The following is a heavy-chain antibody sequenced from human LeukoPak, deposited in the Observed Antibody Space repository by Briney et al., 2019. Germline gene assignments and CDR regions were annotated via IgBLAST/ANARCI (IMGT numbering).Heavy chain of an antibody. D-gene: IGHD3-9*01. CDR2: IYSGGST. V-gene: IGHV3-66*01. Sequence: GGSLRLSCAASGFTISSNYMSWVRQAPGKGLEWVSVIYSGGSTYYADSVKGRFTISRDNSKNTLYLQMNSLRAEDTAVYYCAGEDFESGDLGYYFDYWGQGTLVTVSS. CDR1: GFTISSNY. J-gene: IGHJ4*02. CDR3: AGEDFESGDLGYYFDY.